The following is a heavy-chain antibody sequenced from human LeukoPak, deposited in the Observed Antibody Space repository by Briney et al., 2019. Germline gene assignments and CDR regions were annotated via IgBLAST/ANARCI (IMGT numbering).Heavy chain of an antibody. V-gene: IGHV3-21*06. D-gene: IGHD2-8*01. CDR1: GFIFSDYS. J-gene: IGHJ4*02. CDR2: ITTSRDQ. CDR3: ARDSYCPNDVCYDY. Sequence: PGASLRLSCAASGFIFSDYSMGWVRQAPGKGLEWVSSITTSRDQYHADSVKGRFTVSRDNAKSSVYLQMNSLRADDTAVYYCARDSYCPNDVCYDYWGQGILVTVS.